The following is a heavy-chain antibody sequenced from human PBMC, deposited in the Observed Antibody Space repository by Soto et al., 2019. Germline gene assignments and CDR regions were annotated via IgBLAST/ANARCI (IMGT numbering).Heavy chain of an antibody. CDR2: INTDGSDT. CDR1: GFTFSNYW. Sequence: VQLVESGGGLVQPGGSLRLSCAASGFTFSNYWMHWVRQAPGKGLVWLSRINTDGSDTFYADSVKGRFTISRDNPKKTLYLQMSSLRADDTAVYYCAKGRAVGTDWGQGTVVTVSS. V-gene: IGHV3-74*01. D-gene: IGHD2-21*02. J-gene: IGHJ4*02. CDR3: AKGRAVGTD.